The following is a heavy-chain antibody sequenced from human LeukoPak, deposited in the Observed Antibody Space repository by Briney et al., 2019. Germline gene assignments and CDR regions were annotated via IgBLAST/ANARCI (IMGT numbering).Heavy chain of an antibody. CDR1: GFTFSSYA. Sequence: PGGSLRLSCAASGFTFSSYAMSWVRQAPGKGLEWVSAISGSGGSTYYADSVKGRFTISRDNSKNTLYLQMNSLRAEDTAVYYCAKSLLHRSTSCPYYFDYWGQGTLVTVSS. J-gene: IGHJ4*02. D-gene: IGHD2-2*01. CDR2: ISGSGGST. CDR3: AKSLLHRSTSCPYYFDY. V-gene: IGHV3-23*01.